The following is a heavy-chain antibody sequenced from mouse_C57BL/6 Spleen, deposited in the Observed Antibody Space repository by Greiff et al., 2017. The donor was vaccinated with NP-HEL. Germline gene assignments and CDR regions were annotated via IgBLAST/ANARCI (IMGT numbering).Heavy chain of an antibody. J-gene: IGHJ1*03. Sequence: VHLVESGPGLVQPSQSLSITCTVSGFSLTSYGVHWVRQSPGKGLEWLGVRWSGGSTDYNAAFISRLSISKDNSKSQFFLKMNRLQADDTALYYCGRTPRYPWYVDGWGTGTTVTASS. CDR1: GFSLTSYG. CDR3: GRTPRYPWYVDG. V-gene: IGHV2-2*01. D-gene: IGHD1-1*01. CDR2: RWSGGST.